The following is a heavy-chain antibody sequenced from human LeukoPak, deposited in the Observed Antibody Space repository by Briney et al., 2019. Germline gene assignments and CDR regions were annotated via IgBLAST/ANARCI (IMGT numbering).Heavy chain of an antibody. J-gene: IGHJ4*02. V-gene: IGHV4-59*01. Sequence: PSETLSLTCTVSGGSISSYYWSWIRQPPGKGLEWIGYIYYSGSTNYNPSLKSRVTISVDTSKNQFSLKLSSVTAADTAVYYCARATIFGVVLYYFDYRGQGTLVTVSS. CDR3: ARATIFGVVLYYFDY. CDR2: IYYSGST. D-gene: IGHD3-3*01. CDR1: GGSISSYY.